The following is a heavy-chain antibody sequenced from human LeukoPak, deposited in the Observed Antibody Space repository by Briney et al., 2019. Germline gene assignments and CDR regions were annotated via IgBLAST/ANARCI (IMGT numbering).Heavy chain of an antibody. Sequence: SETLSLTCAVYGGSFSGYYWSWIRQPPGKGLEWIGEINHSGSTNYNPSLKSRVTISVDTSKNQFSLKLSSVTAADTAVYYCARATATEYSSGWYSNGRVFDYWGQGTLVTVSS. CDR2: INHSGST. D-gene: IGHD6-19*01. CDR1: GGSFSGYY. CDR3: ARATATEYSSGWYSNGRVFDY. V-gene: IGHV4-34*01. J-gene: IGHJ4*02.